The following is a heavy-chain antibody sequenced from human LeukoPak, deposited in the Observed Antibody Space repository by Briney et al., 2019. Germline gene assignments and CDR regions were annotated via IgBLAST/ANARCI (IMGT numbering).Heavy chain of an antibody. D-gene: IGHD2-15*01. V-gene: IGHV3-13*01. CDR2: IGTAGDT. Sequence: GGSLRLSCAASGFTFSSYDMHWVRQATGKGLEWVSAIGTAGDTYYPGSVKGRFTIARENAKNSLYLQMNSLRAEDTAVYYCARGGCSGGSCYSVTEFDYWGQGTLVTVSS. J-gene: IGHJ4*02. CDR3: ARGGCSGGSCYSVTEFDY. CDR1: GFTFSSYD.